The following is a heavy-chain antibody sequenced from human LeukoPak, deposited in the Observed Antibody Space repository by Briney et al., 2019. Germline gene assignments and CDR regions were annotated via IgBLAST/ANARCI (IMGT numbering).Heavy chain of an antibody. J-gene: IGHJ4*02. CDR3: ARDQEGFDY. V-gene: IGHV1-46*01. Sequence: ASVKVSCEASGGTFSSSSISWVRQAPGQGLEWMGMIYPRDGSTSYAQKFQGRVTVTRDTSTSTVHMELSGLRSEDTAVYYCARDQEGFDYWGQGTLVTVSS. CDR2: IYPRDGST. CDR1: GGTFSSSS.